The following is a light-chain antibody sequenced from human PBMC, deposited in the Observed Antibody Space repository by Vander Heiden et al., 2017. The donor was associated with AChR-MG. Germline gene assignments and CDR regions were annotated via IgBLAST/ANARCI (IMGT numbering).Light chain of an antibody. CDR1: QSVSSNY. Sequence: EIVLTQSPGTLSLSPGERATLSCRASQSVSSNYLVWYQQKPGQAPRLLIYGISSRATGIPDRFSGSGSGTDFTLAISRLEPEDFAVYYCHQDGTSPITFGQGTRLEIK. J-gene: IGKJ5*01. CDR2: GIS. CDR3: HQDGTSPIT. V-gene: IGKV3-20*01.